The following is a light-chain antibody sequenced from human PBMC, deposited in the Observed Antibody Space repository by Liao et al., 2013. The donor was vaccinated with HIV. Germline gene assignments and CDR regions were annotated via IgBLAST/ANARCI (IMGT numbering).Light chain of an antibody. V-gene: IGLV3-1*01. Sequence: SYELTQPPSVSVFPGQTASITCSGEKLGDKYACWYQQRPGQSPVLIIYQDRKRPSGIPERFSGSNSGNTATLTISGTQAMDEADYYCQAWDSSAVTFGGGTKLTVL. CDR2: QDR. CDR3: QAWDSSAVT. CDR1: KLGDKY. J-gene: IGLJ2*01.